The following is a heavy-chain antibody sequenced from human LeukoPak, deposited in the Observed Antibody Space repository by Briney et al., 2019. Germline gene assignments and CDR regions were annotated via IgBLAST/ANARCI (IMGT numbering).Heavy chain of an antibody. J-gene: IGHJ5*02. V-gene: IGHV3-48*03. Sequence: GGSLRLSCAASGFTFSSYEMNWVRQAPGKGLEWVSYISSNGSTKDYADSVKGRFTISRDNAKNSLYLQMNSLRAEDTAVYYCARDRDSSGYRRFDPWGQGTLVTVSS. D-gene: IGHD3-22*01. CDR2: ISSNGSTK. CDR3: ARDRDSSGYRRFDP. CDR1: GFTFSSYE.